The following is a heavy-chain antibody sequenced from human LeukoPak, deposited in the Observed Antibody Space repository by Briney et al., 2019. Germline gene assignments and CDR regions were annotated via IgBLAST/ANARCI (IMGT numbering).Heavy chain of an antibody. CDR3: ARRYYYNLGSFPFDF. D-gene: IGHD3-10*01. CDR2: IHNSGTT. V-gene: IGHV4-34*01. Sequence: PSETLSLTCAVSGGPFSGYFWSWIRQSSGKGLEWIGEIHNSGTTNYNPSLNSRVTISEDASKNQFYLNLSSVTAADTAVYYCARRYYYNLGSFPFDFWGQGTLVTVSS. CDR1: GGPFSGYF. J-gene: IGHJ4*02.